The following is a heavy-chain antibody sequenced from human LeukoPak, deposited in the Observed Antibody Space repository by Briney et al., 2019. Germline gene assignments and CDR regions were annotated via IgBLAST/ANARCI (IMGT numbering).Heavy chain of an antibody. V-gene: IGHV1-18*01. Sequence: ASVKVSCTASGYTFTSYGISWVRQAPGQGLEWMGWISAYNGNTNYAQKLQGRVTMTTDTSTSTAYMELRSLRSDDTAVYYCARDIVVAVAAPDAFDIWGQGTMVTVSS. CDR3: ARDIVVAVAAPDAFDI. J-gene: IGHJ3*02. CDR1: GYTFTSYG. D-gene: IGHD6-19*01. CDR2: ISAYNGNT.